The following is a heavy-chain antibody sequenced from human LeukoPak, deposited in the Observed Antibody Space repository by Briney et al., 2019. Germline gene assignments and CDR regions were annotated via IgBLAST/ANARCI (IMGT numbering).Heavy chain of an antibody. V-gene: IGHV4-61*02. CDR1: GGSISSGSYY. CDR3: AREQQLITYYYYMDV. Sequence: PSETLSLTCTDSGGSISSGSYYWSWIRQPAGKGLEWIGRIYTSVSTNYNPSLKSGVTISVDTSKNQFSLKLSAVTAADTAVYYCAREQQLITYYYYMDVWGKGTTVTISS. D-gene: IGHD6-13*01. J-gene: IGHJ6*03. CDR2: IYTSVST.